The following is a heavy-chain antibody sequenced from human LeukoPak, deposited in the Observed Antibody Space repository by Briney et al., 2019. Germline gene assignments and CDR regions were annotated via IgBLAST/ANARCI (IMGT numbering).Heavy chain of an antibody. CDR3: AKGGSYAPLDY. CDR2: ISTSGGDT. J-gene: IGHJ4*02. CDR1: GFTFTDSA. D-gene: IGHD1-26*01. Sequence: PGGSLRLSCAASGFTFTDSAITWVRQAPGKGLEWVSAISTSGGDTIYTDSVKDRFTISRDNSKNTLYLQMNSLRAEDTAIYYCAKGGSYAPLDYWGQGNLVTVSS. V-gene: IGHV3-23*01.